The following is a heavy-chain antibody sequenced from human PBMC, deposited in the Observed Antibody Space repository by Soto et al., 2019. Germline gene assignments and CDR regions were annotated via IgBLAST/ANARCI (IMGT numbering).Heavy chain of an antibody. D-gene: IGHD3-9*01. J-gene: IGHJ4*02. CDR2: IRFDGSTA. Sequence: PGGSLRLSCEASGFVFRTFRMHRVRRAPGKGLEWLATIRFDGSTARYAESVRGRFKISRDNSMNTLYLQLDRLRVEDTAVYYCVRDRPNTESLTGYFDTWGQGTPVTISS. V-gene: IGHV3-33*01. CDR3: VRDRPNTESLTGYFDT. CDR1: GFVFRTFR.